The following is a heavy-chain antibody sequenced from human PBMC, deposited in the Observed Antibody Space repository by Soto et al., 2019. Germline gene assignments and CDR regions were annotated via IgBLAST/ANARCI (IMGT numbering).Heavy chain of an antibody. J-gene: IGHJ6*02. Sequence: ASETLSLTCTVSGGSISSYYWSWIRQPPGKGLEWIGYIYYSGSTNYNPSLKSRVTISVDTSKNQFSLKLSSVTAADTAVYYCAREGCSSTSCYPTYYYYGMDVWGQGTTVTAP. CDR2: IYYSGST. V-gene: IGHV4-59*01. D-gene: IGHD2-2*01. CDR1: GGSISSYY. CDR3: AREGCSSTSCYPTYYYYGMDV.